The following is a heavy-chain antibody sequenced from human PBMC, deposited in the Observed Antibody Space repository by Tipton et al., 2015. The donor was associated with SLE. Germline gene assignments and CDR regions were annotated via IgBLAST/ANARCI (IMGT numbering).Heavy chain of an antibody. D-gene: IGHD3-3*01. Sequence: GLVKPSETLSLTCNVSGGSITSNSHYWGWVRQSPDRGLEWIGHVYFSGTPYYSPSFKTRASFSINTSENHFSLRLTSVTAADAGVYFCARHRAGRATFSGVVFIGPIDTWGQGTLVTVSS. CDR3: ARHRAGRATFSGVVFIGPIDT. CDR1: GGSITSNSHY. CDR2: VYFSGTP. V-gene: IGHV4-39*01. J-gene: IGHJ5*02.